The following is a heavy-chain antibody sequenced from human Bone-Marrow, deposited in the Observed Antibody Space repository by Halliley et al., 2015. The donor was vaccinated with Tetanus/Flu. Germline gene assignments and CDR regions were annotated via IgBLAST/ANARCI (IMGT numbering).Heavy chain of an antibody. V-gene: IGHV3-48*03. D-gene: IGHD1-7*01. CDR1: GFTFSRYE. Sequence: SLRLSCAASGFTFSRYEMNWVRQAPGKGLEWLSYISSSGSIIYYADSVRGRFTISRDNAKNSLNLQMDSLRVEDTAVYYCARDRGGTYYPLYSLDYWGQGALVTVSS. CDR2: ISSSGSII. CDR3: ARDRGGTYYPLYSLDY. J-gene: IGHJ4*02.